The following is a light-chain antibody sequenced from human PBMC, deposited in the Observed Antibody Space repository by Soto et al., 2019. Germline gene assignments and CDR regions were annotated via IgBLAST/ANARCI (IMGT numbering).Light chain of an antibody. CDR3: CSYAGSYTYV. CDR1: NSDVGGYNY. J-gene: IGLJ1*01. Sequence: HSVLTQARSVSGSPGQSVTISLTGTNSDVGGYNYVSWYQQHPGKAPKLMIYDVSKRPSGVPDRFSGSKSGNTASLTISGLQAGDEADYYCCSYAGSYTYVFGTGTKVTVL. V-gene: IGLV2-11*01. CDR2: DVS.